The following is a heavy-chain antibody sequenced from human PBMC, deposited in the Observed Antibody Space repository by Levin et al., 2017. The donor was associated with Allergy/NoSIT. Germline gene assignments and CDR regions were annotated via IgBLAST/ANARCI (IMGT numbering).Heavy chain of an antibody. CDR1: GFTFSSYG. J-gene: IGHJ6*02. V-gene: IGHV3-30*18. CDR3: AKATMVYADYYYYGMDV. CDR2: ISYDGSNK. D-gene: IGHD2-8*01. Sequence: GGSLRLSCAASGFTFSSYGMHWVRQAPGKGLEWVAVISYDGSNKYYADSVKGRFTISRDNSKNTLYLQMNSLRAEDTAVYYCAKATMVYADYYYYGMDVWGQGTTVTVSS.